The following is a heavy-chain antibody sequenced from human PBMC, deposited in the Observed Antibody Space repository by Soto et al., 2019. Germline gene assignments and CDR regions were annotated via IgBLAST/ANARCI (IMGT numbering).Heavy chain of an antibody. V-gene: IGHV1-69*06. CDR2: IVPIFGTS. CDR1: GGTFSSHA. Sequence: QVQLVQSGAEVKKPGSSVKVSCKASGGTFSSHAINWVRQAPGQGLEWMGGIVPIFGTSNYAQKFQARVTITADKSTSTAYMEISRLTFDDTALYYCARVRGDGYNSGSVYWGQGTLVTVSS. J-gene: IGHJ4*02. D-gene: IGHD3-10*01. CDR3: ARVRGDGYNSGSVY.